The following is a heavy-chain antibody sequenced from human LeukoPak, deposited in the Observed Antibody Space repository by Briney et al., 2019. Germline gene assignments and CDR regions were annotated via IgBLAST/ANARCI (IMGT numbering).Heavy chain of an antibody. V-gene: IGHV4-59*08. Sequence: SETLSLTCTVSGGTISSYYWNWIRQPPGKGLEWIGYIHYSGSTKYNPTLKSRVTISVDTSKNQCSLNLSSVTAADTAVYYCARWYSSGWAFDYWGQGTLVTVSS. D-gene: IGHD6-19*01. CDR2: IHYSGST. CDR1: GGTISSYY. CDR3: ARWYSSGWAFDY. J-gene: IGHJ4*02.